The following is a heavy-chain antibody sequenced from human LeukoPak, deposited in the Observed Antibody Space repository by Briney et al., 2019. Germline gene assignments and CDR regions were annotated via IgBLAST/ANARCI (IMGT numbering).Heavy chain of an antibody. CDR2: IKQDGSEK. CDR3: AREYYDFWSGYSRFDY. V-gene: IGHV3-7*01. D-gene: IGHD3-3*01. Sequence: GGSLRLSCAASGFTFSSYWMSWVRQAPGKGLEWVANIKQDGSEKYYVDSVKGRFTNSRDNAKNSLYLQMNSLRAEDTAVYYCAREYYDFWSGYSRFDYWGQGTLVTVSS. J-gene: IGHJ4*02. CDR1: GFTFSSYW.